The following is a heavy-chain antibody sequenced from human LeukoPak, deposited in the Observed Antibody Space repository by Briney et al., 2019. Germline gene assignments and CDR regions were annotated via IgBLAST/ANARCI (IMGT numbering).Heavy chain of an antibody. Sequence: SETLSLACTVSGGSISSSSHYWGWIRQPPGKGLEWIGSIYYSGSTYYNPSLKSRVTISVDTSKNQFSLKLSSVTAADTAVYYCARLFGQYYFDYWGQGTLVTVSS. CDR3: ARLFGQYYFDY. J-gene: IGHJ4*02. CDR2: IYYSGST. V-gene: IGHV4-39*01. D-gene: IGHD3-10*01. CDR1: GGSISSSSHY.